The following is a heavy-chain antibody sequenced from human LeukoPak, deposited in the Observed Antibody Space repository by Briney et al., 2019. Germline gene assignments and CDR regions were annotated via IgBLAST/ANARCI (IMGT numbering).Heavy chain of an antibody. CDR2: IGTASDT. CDR1: GFTFSSFD. D-gene: IGHD1-1*01. CDR3: ARGPPRGKYYYMDV. Sequence: GGSLRLSCAASGFTFSSFDMHWVRQPPGQGLEWVSTIGTASDTYYPGSVEGRFTLSRDNTKNSLYLQMNSLTAGDTAVYYCARGPPRGKYYYMDVWGKGTTVTVSS. J-gene: IGHJ6*03. V-gene: IGHV3-13*01.